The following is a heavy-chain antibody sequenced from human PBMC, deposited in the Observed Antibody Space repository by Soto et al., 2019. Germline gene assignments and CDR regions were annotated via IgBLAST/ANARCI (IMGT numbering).Heavy chain of an antibody. CDR3: ARVGYSSGWLPDY. Sequence: PGGSLRLSCAASGFTFSSYSMMWVRQAPGKGLEWVSLLSSSSSYIYFADSLKGRFTISRDNAKNSLYLQMNSLRAEDTAVYYCARVGYSSGWLPDYWGQGTLVTVSS. D-gene: IGHD6-19*01. CDR1: GFTFSSYS. J-gene: IGHJ4*02. CDR2: LSSSSSYI. V-gene: IGHV3-21*01.